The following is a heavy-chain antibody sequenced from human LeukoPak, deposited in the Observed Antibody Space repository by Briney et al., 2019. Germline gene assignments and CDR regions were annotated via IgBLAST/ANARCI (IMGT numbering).Heavy chain of an antibody. D-gene: IGHD2-2*01. V-gene: IGHV3-9*01. Sequence: GGSLRLSCAASGFTFDDYAMHWVRQAPGKGLEWVSGISWNSGSIGYADSVKGRFTISRDNAKNSLYLQMNSLRAEDTALYYCAKADCSSTSCYGGYWGQGTLVTVSS. CDR2: ISWNSGSI. CDR3: AKADCSSTSCYGGY. CDR1: GFTFDDYA. J-gene: IGHJ4*02.